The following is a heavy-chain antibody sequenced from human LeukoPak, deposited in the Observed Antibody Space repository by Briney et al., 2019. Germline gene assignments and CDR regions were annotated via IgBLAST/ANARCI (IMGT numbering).Heavy chain of an antibody. D-gene: IGHD2-15*01. CDR3: ASDPNIVVVVAATT. CDR1: GGTFSSYA. J-gene: IGHJ5*02. Sequence: EASVKVSCKASGGTFSSYAISWVRQAPGQGLEWMGRIIPILGIANYAQKSQGRVTITADKSTSTAYMELSSLRSEDTAVYYCASDPNIVVVVAATTWGQGTLVTVSS. V-gene: IGHV1-69*04. CDR2: IIPILGIA.